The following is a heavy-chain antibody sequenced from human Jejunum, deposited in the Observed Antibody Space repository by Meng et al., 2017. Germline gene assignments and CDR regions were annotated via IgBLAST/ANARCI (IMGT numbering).Heavy chain of an antibody. CDR3: TREAPGTYWFDP. CDR1: GYTFTTYL. J-gene: IGHJ5*02. CDR2: ISPSSDYT. V-gene: IGHV1-46*01. Sequence: QVQLVHSGGEVKKPGASVKVSCKASGYTFTTYLIHWVRQAPGQGLEYMGIISPSSDYTKYAQKFKGRVTMTRDMSTSTVYMELSSLRSEDTAVYYCTREAPGTYWFDPWGQGTLVTVSS.